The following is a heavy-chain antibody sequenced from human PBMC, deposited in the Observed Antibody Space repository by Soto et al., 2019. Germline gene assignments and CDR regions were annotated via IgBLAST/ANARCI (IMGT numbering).Heavy chain of an antibody. V-gene: IGHV3-11*01. CDR2: ISSYGSTI. Sequence: QVQLVESGGGLVKPGGSLRLSCAASGFTFNDYYMSWIRQAPGKGLEWVSYISSYGSTIYNADSATGRFTISRDNAKNSLYLQMNNLRDEDTAVYYCARHYSYGSGGYFLHDYWGQGTLVTVSS. CDR3: ARHYSYGSGGYFLHDY. D-gene: IGHD3-10*01. J-gene: IGHJ4*02. CDR1: GFTFNDYY.